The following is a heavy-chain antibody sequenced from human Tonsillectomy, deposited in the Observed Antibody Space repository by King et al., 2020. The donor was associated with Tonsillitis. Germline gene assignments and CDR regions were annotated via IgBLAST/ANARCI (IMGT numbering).Heavy chain of an antibody. CDR2: IFRSGDT. CDR1: GGSISSTNW. V-gene: IGHV4-4*02. CDR3: ARVGYSCSLDY. D-gene: IGHD5-18*01. Sequence: VQLQESGPGLVKPSETLSLTCAVSGGSISSTNWWSWVRQPPGKGLEWIGEIFRSGDTNYNPSLKSRVTISLDKSKNQFSLKLRSVTAADTAVYYCARVGYSCSLDYWGQGTLVTVSS. J-gene: IGHJ4*02.